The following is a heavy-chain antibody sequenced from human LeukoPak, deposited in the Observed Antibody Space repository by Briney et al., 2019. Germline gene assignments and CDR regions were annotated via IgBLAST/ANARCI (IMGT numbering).Heavy chain of an antibody. CDR2: ISAYNGNT. CDR1: GYTFTSYG. CDR3: ARVPEELGVLLMNFDY. J-gene: IGHJ4*02. V-gene: IGHV1-18*01. Sequence: GASVKVSCKASGYTFTSYGISWVRQAPGQGLEWMGWISAYNGNTNYAQKLQGRVTMTTDTSTSTAYMELRSLRSDDTAVYYCARVPEELGVLLMNFDYWGQGTLVTVSS. D-gene: IGHD3-16*01.